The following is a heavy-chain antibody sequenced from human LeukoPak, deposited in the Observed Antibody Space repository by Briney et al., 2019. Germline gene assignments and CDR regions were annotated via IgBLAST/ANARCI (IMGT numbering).Heavy chain of an antibody. Sequence: ASVKVSCKASGYTFTSYGISWVRQAPGQGLEWMGWISAYNGNTNYAQKLQGRVTMTTDTSTSTAYMELRGLRSDDTAVYYCARELLWFGEPTGNFDYWGQGTLVTVSP. CDR1: GYTFTSYG. V-gene: IGHV1-18*01. CDR2: ISAYNGNT. D-gene: IGHD3-10*01. J-gene: IGHJ4*02. CDR3: ARELLWFGEPTGNFDY.